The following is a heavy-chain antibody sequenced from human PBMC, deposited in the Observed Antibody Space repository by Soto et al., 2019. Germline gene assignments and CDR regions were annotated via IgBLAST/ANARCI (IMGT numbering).Heavy chain of an antibody. CDR1: GFTFSSYS. V-gene: IGHV3-21*01. D-gene: IGHD3-3*01. CDR2: ISSSSSYI. CDR3: ARDKGFWSGYDAFDI. Sequence: KPGGSLRLSCAASGFTFSSYSMNWVRQAPGKGLEWVSSISSSSSYIYYADSVKGRFTISRDNAKNSLYLQMNSLRAEDTAVYYCARDKGFWSGYDAFDIWGQGTMVTVSS. J-gene: IGHJ3*02.